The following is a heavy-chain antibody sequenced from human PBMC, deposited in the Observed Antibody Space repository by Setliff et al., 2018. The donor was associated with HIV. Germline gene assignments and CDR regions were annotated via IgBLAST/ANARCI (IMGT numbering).Heavy chain of an antibody. J-gene: IGHJ4*02. Sequence: PSETLSLTCDVYAGSLSGYYWSWIRQSPGKGLEWIGEINDSGNTNYNPSLTSRVTISVDTSKNHFSLRLSSVTAADTTIYYCARRTSFTGGAVAGHFDNWGQGTPVTVSS. D-gene: IGHD6-19*01. CDR2: INDSGNT. CDR3: ARRTSFTGGAVAGHFDN. CDR1: AGSLSGYY. V-gene: IGHV4-34*01.